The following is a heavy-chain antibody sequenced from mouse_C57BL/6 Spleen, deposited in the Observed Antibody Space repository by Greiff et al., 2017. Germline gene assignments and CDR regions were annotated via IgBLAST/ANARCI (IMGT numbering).Heavy chain of an antibody. CDR3: ARRDYYGTRFAY. CDR1: GYTFTSYW. CDR2: IDPSDSYT. Sequence: QVQLKQPGAELVKPGASVKLSCKASGYTFTSYWMQWVKQRPGQGLEWIGEIDPSDSYTSYNQKFKGKATLTVDTSSSTAYMQLSSLTSEDSAVYYCARRDYYGTRFAYWGQGTLVTVSA. D-gene: IGHD1-1*01. V-gene: IGHV1-50*01. J-gene: IGHJ3*01.